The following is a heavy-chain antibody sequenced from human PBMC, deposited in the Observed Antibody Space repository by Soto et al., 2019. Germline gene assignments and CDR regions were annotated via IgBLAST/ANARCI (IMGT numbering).Heavy chain of an antibody. Sequence: QVQLVQSGAEVKKPGSSVKVSCKASGGTFSSYAISWVRQAPGQGLECMGGIIPIFGTANYAQKFQGRVTITADESTSTTYMELSSLRSEDTAVYYCARGQYVAAAGNYYYYGMDVWGQGTTVTVSS. CDR1: GGTFSSYA. D-gene: IGHD6-13*01. CDR3: ARGQYVAAAGNYYYYGMDV. CDR2: IIPIFGTA. J-gene: IGHJ6*02. V-gene: IGHV1-69*01.